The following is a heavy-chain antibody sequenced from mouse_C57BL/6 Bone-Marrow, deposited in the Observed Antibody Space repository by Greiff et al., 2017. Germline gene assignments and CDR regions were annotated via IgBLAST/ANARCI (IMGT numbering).Heavy chain of an antibody. V-gene: IGHV1-15*01. CDR2: IDPETGGT. CDR3: TRRIYYAMDY. CDR1: GYTFTDYE. Sequence: QVQLQQSGAEPVRPGASVTLSCKASGYTFTDYEMHWVKQTPVHGLEWIGAIDPETGGTAYNQKFKGKAILTADKSSSTAYMELRSLTSEDSAVYYCTRRIYYAMDYWGQGTSVTVSS. J-gene: IGHJ4*01.